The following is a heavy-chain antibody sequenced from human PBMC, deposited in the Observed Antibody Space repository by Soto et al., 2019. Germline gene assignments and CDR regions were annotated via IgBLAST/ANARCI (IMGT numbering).Heavy chain of an antibody. D-gene: IGHD6-19*01. V-gene: IGHV3-23*01. CDR1: GFDFSYYA. CDR2: ISDSGRPT. CDR3: AKDARRSSGWYYFDY. J-gene: IGHJ4*02. Sequence: PGGSLRLSCAASGFDFSYYAMGWVRQAPGKGLEWVSCISDSGRPTYYADSVKGRFTVSRDNSKNTLYLLMNSLRAEDTARYYCAKDARRSSGWYYFDYWGQGSLVTVSS.